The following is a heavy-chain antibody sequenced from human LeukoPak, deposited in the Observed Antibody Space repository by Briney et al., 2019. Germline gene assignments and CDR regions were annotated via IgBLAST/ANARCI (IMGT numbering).Heavy chain of an antibody. CDR1: GFTVSSNY. CDR2: IYSGGST. D-gene: IGHD1-26*01. CDR3: AREDRGSGGAFDI. J-gene: IGHJ3*02. Sequence: TGGSLRLSCAASGFTVSSNYMSWVRQAPGKGLEWVSVIYSGGSTYYADSVKGRFTISRDNSKNTLYLQMSSLRAEDTAVYYCAREDRGSGGAFDIWGQGTMVTVSS. V-gene: IGHV3-53*01.